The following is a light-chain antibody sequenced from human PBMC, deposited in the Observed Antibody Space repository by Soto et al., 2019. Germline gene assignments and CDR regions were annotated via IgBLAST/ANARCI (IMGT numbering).Light chain of an antibody. J-gene: IGKJ4*01. V-gene: IGKV1-27*01. CDR1: QGIGFY. Sequence: DIPMTQSPSSLSASLGDRVTITCRASQGIGFYLAWFQQKPGNVTKLLIYAASTLQSGVPSRFSGSGSGTDLSLTISRLPAEYVASYYLQKYNGAPFTFGGGTKVEIK. CDR3: QKYNGAPFT. CDR2: AAS.